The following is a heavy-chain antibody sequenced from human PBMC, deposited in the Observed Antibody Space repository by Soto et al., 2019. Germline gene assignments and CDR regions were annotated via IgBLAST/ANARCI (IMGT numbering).Heavy chain of an antibody. D-gene: IGHD4-17*01. J-gene: IGHJ4*02. CDR2: ISGSGGST. Sequence: EVQLLESGGGLVQPGGSLRLSCAASGFTFSSYAMSWVRQAPGKGPEWVSAISGSGGSTYYADSVKGRFTISRDNSKNTLYLQMNSLRAEDTAVYYCAKDLLYGDDEDGVYWGQGTLVTVSS. V-gene: IGHV3-23*01. CDR1: GFTFSSYA. CDR3: AKDLLYGDDEDGVY.